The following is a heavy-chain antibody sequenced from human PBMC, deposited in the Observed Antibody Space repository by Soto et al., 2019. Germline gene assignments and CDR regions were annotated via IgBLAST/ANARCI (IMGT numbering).Heavy chain of an antibody. D-gene: IGHD4-17*01. V-gene: IGHV4-30-4*01. CDR3: ARADYDYGDYVASNY. Sequence: QVQLQESGPGLVKPSQTLSLTCTVSGGSISSGDYYWSWIRQPPGKGLEWIGYIYYSGSTYYNPSLKSRVTIXXDXSTXQFSLKLSSVTAADTAVYYCARADYDYGDYVASNYWGQGTLVTVSS. CDR1: GGSISSGDYY. J-gene: IGHJ4*02. CDR2: IYYSGST.